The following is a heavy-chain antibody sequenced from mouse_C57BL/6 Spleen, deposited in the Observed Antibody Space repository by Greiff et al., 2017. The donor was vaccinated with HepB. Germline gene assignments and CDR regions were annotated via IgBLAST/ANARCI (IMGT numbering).Heavy chain of an antibody. V-gene: IGHV1-19*01. CDR1: GYTFTDYY. J-gene: IGHJ4*01. CDR3: AREGDSSGYRAMDY. CDR2: INPYNGGT. D-gene: IGHD3-2*02. Sequence: VQLQQSGPVLVKPGASVKMSCKASGYTFTDYYMNWVKQSHGKSLEWIGVINPYNGGTSYNQKFKGKATLTVDKSSSTAYMELNSLTSEDSAVYYCAREGDSSGYRAMDYWGQGTSGTVSS.